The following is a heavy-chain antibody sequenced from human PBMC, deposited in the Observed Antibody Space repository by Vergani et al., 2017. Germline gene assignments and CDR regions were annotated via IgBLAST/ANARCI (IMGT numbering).Heavy chain of an antibody. J-gene: IGHJ4*02. Sequence: QVQLQQWGAGLLKPSETLSLTCAVYGGSFSGYYWSWIRQPPGKGLEWIEEINHSGSTNYNPSLKSRVTISVDTSKNQFSLKLSSVTAADTAVYYCARDRYYDSSGYETWGQGTLVTVSS. V-gene: IGHV4-34*01. CDR3: ARDRYYDSSGYET. D-gene: IGHD3-22*01. CDR1: GGSFSGYY. CDR2: INHSGST.